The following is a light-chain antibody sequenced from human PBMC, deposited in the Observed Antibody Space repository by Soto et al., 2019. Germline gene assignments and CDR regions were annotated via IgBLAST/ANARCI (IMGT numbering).Light chain of an antibody. V-gene: IGKV3-20*01. Sequence: IFLTQSPDTVTLCPGGRATLPCRASQSISSSNLAWYQQKPGRATRLLLYGASNRAAGIPDRFSGSGSGTDFTLTISRLEAEDFVMYYCHQYGRTPDWDRWTFGQGTKV. CDR1: QSISSSN. CDR3: HQYGRTPDWDRWT. CDR2: GAS. J-gene: IGKJ1*01.